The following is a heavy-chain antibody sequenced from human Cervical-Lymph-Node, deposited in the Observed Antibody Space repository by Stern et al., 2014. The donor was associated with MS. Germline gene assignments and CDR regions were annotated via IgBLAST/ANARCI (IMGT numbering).Heavy chain of an antibody. CDR3: ARAYGNHNLYYYGMDV. D-gene: IGHD4-11*01. J-gene: IGHJ6*02. V-gene: IGHV1-2*06. CDR1: GYTFIDYY. CDR2: INPYAGGT. Sequence: VQLVQSGAEVRKPGASVKVSCKASGYTFIDYYMHWVRQAPGQGLEWMGRINPYAGGTNYAQEFRGRVTMTTDTSISTAYMELSRLTFDDTAVYFCARAYGNHNLYYYGMDVWGQGTTVTVSS.